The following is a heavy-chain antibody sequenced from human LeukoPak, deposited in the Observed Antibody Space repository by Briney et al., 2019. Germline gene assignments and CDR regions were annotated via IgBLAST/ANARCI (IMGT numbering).Heavy chain of an antibody. V-gene: IGHV3-69-1*01. CDR1: GFTVSTYD. Sequence: NPGGSLRLSCAASGFTVSTYDMYWVRQAPGEGPEWIACFGISGTIYYADSVRGRFTISRDSAKNSLHLEMNSLGVDDAAIYYCAGYGFYPYWGQGTPVTVSS. CDR3: AGYGFYPY. D-gene: IGHD5-18*01. J-gene: IGHJ4*02. CDR2: FGISGTI.